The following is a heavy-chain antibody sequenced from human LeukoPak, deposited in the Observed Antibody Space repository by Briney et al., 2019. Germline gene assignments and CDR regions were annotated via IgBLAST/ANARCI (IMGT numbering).Heavy chain of an antibody. D-gene: IGHD3-22*01. CDR2: ISWDGGST. V-gene: IGHV3-43*01. Sequence: GGSLRLSCAASGFTFDDYTMHWVRQAPGKGLEWVSLISWDGGSTYYADSVKGRFTISRDNAKNSLYLQMNSLRAEDTAVYYCARDPRRYYDSSGYYLPLDYWGQGTLVTVSS. J-gene: IGHJ4*02. CDR3: ARDPRRYYDSSGYYLPLDY. CDR1: GFTFDDYT.